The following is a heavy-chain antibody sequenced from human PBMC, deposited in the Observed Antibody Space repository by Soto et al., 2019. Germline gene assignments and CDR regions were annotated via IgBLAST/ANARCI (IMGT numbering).Heavy chain of an antibody. Sequence: QLQLQESGPGLVKPSETLSLTCTVSGGSISSSSYYWGWIRQPPGKGLEWIGSIYYSGSTYYNPSLKSRVTIPVVTSKNQFSLKLSSVTAADTAVYYCARRMYYYDSSGYLGFYFDYWGQGTLVTVSS. V-gene: IGHV4-39*01. J-gene: IGHJ4*02. CDR3: ARRMYYYDSSGYLGFYFDY. D-gene: IGHD3-22*01. CDR2: IYYSGST. CDR1: GGSISSSSYY.